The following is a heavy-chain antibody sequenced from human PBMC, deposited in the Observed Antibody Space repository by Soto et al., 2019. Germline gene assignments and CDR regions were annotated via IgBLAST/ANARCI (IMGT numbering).Heavy chain of an antibody. CDR3: ARQVRYCSSTSCYHDYYGMDV. CDR1: GDRFTSYG. CDR2: IYPGDSDT. D-gene: IGHD2-2*01. V-gene: IGHV5-51*01. Sequence: PXDSLKVSWKGSGDRFTSYGSGLVRQMPGKGLEWMGIIYPGDSDTRYSPSFQGQVTISADKSISTAYLQWSSLKASDTAMYYCARQVRYCSSTSCYHDYYGMDVWGQRTTVTVPS. J-gene: IGHJ6*02.